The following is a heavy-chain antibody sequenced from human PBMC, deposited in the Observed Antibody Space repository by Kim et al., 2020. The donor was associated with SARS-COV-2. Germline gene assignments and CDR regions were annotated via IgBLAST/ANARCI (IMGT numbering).Heavy chain of an antibody. CDR2: ISSSSSYI. V-gene: IGHV3-21*01. CDR3: ARDKNLLVDTAMVTAGAFDI. D-gene: IGHD5-18*01. J-gene: IGHJ3*02. CDR1: GFTFSSYS. Sequence: GGSLRLSCAASGFTFSSYSMNWVRQAPGKGLEWVSSISSSSSYIYYADSVKGRFTISRDNAKNSLYLQMNSLRAEDTAVYYCARDKNLLVDTAMVTAGAFDIWGQGTMVTGSS.